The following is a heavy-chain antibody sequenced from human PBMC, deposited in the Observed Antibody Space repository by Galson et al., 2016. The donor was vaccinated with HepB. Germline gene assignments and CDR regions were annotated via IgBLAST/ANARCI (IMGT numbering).Heavy chain of an antibody. CDR1: GFTFDDYT. D-gene: IGHD3-22*01. CDR2: ITWDGGST. Sequence: SLRLSCAASGFTFDDYTMHWVRQPPGKGLEWVSLITWDGGSTFYADSVKGRFTISRDNSKNSLYLQMNSLRTEDTALYYCAKDIRAGYYDNSGPPGDAFDIWGQGTMVTVSS. V-gene: IGHV3-43*01. CDR3: AKDIRAGYYDNSGPPGDAFDI. J-gene: IGHJ3*02.